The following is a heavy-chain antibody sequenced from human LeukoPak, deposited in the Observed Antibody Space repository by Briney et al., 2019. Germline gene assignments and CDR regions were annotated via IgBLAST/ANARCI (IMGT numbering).Heavy chain of an antibody. CDR1: GFTFSIYE. J-gene: IGHJ4*02. Sequence: PGGSLRLSCAASGFTFSIYEMNWVRQAPGKGLEWVSYISSSGSTIYYADSVKGRFTISRDNAKNSLYLQMNSLRAEDTAVYYCARGTYYYDSSGYDYWGQGTLVTVSS. CDR2: ISSSGSTI. V-gene: IGHV3-48*03. CDR3: ARGTYYYDSSGYDY. D-gene: IGHD3-22*01.